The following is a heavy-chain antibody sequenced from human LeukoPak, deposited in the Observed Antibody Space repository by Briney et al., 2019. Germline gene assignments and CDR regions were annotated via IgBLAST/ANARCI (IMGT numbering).Heavy chain of an antibody. CDR1: GGSFSAYY. V-gene: IGHV4-34*01. CDR2: INHGGST. D-gene: IGHD6-19*01. Sequence: SETLSLTCAVYGGSFSAYYWSWIRQPPGKGLEWIGEINHGGSTNYNPSLKRRATISVDKSKNQFSLNLNSLTSADAAVYYCARGQSLENDWGQGTLVSVSS. CDR3: ARGQSLEND. J-gene: IGHJ4*02.